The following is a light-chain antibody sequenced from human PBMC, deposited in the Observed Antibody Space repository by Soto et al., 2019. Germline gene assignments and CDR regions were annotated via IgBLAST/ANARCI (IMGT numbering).Light chain of an antibody. CDR2: AAS. Sequence: DIQMTQSPSSLSASVGDRFTITCRASQGISSYLAWYQQKPGKAPELLIYAASTLQTGVPSRLSGSGSGTDFTLTISSLQTEDFATYYCQQLDSYLNFGRGTKADI. J-gene: IGKJ4*01. CDR3: QQLDSYLN. CDR1: QGISSY. V-gene: IGKV1-9*01.